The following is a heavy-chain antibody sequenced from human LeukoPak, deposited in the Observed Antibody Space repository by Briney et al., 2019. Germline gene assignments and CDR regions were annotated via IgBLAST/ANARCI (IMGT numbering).Heavy chain of an antibody. Sequence: GGSLRLSCAASGFTFSGYSMNWVRQAPGKGLEWVSYISASSSTIYYADSVKGRFTISRDNAKNSLYLQMNNLRAEDTAVYYCARGPNSNWSGLDFWGQGTLLTVSS. J-gene: IGHJ4*02. CDR2: ISASSSTI. V-gene: IGHV3-48*01. CDR1: GFTFSGYS. CDR3: ARGPNSNWSGLDF. D-gene: IGHD6-6*01.